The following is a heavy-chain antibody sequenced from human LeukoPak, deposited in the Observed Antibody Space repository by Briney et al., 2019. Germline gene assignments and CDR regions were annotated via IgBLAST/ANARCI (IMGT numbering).Heavy chain of an antibody. V-gene: IGHV3-30-3*01. D-gene: IGHD6-6*01. J-gene: IGHJ4*02. CDR3: ARQAARPYDY. CDR2: ISYDGSNK. CDR1: GFTFNSYS. Sequence: PGRSLRLSCAASGFTFNSYSMHWVRQAPGKGLEWVAVISYDGSNKYYADSVKGRFTISRDNSKNTLYLQMSSLRTEDTAVFYCARQAARPYDYWGQGTLVTVSS.